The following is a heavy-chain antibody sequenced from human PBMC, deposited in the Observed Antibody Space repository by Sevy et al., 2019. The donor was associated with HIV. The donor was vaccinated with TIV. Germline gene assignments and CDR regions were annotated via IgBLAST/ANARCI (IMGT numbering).Heavy chain of an antibody. CDR2: IWNDITNE. Sequence: GGSLRLSCVASGFTLSKYGMHWVRQAPGKGLEWVATIWNDITNEYYADSAKGRLTISRDNSKNTLYLQMNSLRAEDTAVYYCASLPNNYYDRGGYSGDDAFDIWGQGTMVTVSS. V-gene: IGHV3-33*01. J-gene: IGHJ3*02. D-gene: IGHD3-22*01. CDR1: GFTLSKYG. CDR3: ASLPNNYYDRGGYSGDDAFDI.